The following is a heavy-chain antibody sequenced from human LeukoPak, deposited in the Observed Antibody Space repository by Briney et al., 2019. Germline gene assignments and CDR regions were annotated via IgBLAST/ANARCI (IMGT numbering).Heavy chain of an antibody. CDR2: ISSSSSTI. CDR1: GFTFSSYS. CDR3: ARVYYYYYMDV. J-gene: IGHJ6*03. V-gene: IGHV3-48*04. Sequence: GGSLRLSCAASGFTFSSYSMNCVRQAPGKGRERVSYISSSSSTIYYADSVKGRFTISRDNAKNSLYLQMNSLRAEDTAVYYCARVYYYYYMDVWGKGTTVTVSS.